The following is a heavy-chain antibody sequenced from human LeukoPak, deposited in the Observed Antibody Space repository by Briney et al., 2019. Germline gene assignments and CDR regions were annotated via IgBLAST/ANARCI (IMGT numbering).Heavy chain of an antibody. J-gene: IGHJ5*02. CDR2: IYTSGST. D-gene: IGHD1-26*01. Sequence: SQTLSLTCTVSGGSISSGSYYWSWIRHPAGKGLEWIGRIYTSGSTNYNPSLKSRVTISVDTSKNQFSLKLSSVTAADTAVYYCARGVGDPNWFDPWGQGTLVTVSS. V-gene: IGHV4-61*02. CDR3: ARGVGDPNWFDP. CDR1: GGSISSGSYY.